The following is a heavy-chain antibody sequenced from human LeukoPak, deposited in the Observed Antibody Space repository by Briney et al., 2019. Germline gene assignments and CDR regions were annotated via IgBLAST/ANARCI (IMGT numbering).Heavy chain of an antibody. J-gene: IGHJ4*02. CDR2: MNPNSGNT. CDR3: ARGTRIAVAGTSQRKKFDD. V-gene: IGHV1-8*01. CDR1: GYTFTSYD. D-gene: IGHD6-19*01. Sequence: GASVKVSCKASGYTFTSYDINWVRQATGQGLEWMGWMNPNSGNTGYAQKFQGRVTITRNTSIDTAYMELTSPRYEDTAVYYCARGTRIAVAGTSQRKKFDDWGQGTLVTVSS.